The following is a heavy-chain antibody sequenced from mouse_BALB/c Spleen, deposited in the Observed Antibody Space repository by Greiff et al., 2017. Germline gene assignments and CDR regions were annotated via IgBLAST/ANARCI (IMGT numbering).Heavy chain of an antibody. CDR3: ATLTTARDYYAMDY. V-gene: IGHV2-2*02. CDR2: IWSGGST. D-gene: IGHD1-2*01. Sequence: QVQLKESGPGLVQPSQSLSITCPVSGFSLTSYGVHWVRQSPGKGLEWLGVIWSGGSTDYNAAFISRLSISKDNSKSQVFFKMNSLQANDTAIYYCATLTTARDYYAMDYWGQGTSVTVSS. CDR1: GFSLTSYG. J-gene: IGHJ4*01.